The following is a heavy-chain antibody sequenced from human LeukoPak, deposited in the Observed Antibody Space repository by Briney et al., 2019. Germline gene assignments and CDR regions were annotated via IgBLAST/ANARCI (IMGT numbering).Heavy chain of an antibody. CDR2: IYYSGST. D-gene: IGHD2-2*01. J-gene: IGHJ4*02. Sequence: SETLSLTCTVSGGSINNYYWSWIRQPPGKGLEWIGYIYYSGSTNYNPSLKSRVTISVDTSKNQFSLKLSSVTAADTAVYYCARVPSYASKWYFVYWGQGTLVTVSS. CDR1: GGSINNYY. V-gene: IGHV4-59*01. CDR3: ARVPSYASKWYFVY.